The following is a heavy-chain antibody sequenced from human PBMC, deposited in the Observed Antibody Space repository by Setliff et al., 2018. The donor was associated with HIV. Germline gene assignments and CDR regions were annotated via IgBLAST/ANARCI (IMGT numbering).Heavy chain of an antibody. CDR2: INTGSGIT. D-gene: IGHD3-22*01. CDR1: EYTFTL. CDR3: ARLSTWDPYDIFDI. V-gene: IGHV1-3*04. J-gene: IGHJ3*02. Sequence: SVKVSCKASEYTFTLIHWVRQAPGQRLEWMGWINTGSGITKSSQRFQGRVTITRDTSASTAYMELSSLRSEDTAVYYCARLSTWDPYDIFDIWGQGTMVTV.